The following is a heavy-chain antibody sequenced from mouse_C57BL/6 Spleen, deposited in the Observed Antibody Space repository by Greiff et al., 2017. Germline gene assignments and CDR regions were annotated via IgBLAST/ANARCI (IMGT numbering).Heavy chain of an antibody. J-gene: IGHJ2*01. CDR3: ARSRITTVVALYYFDY. CDR1: GYTFTGYW. V-gene: IGHV1-9*01. CDR2: ILPGSGST. D-gene: IGHD1-1*01. Sequence: QVQLQQSGAELMKPGASVKLSCKATGYTFTGYWIEWVKQRPGHGLEWIGEILPGSGSTNYNEKFKGKATFTADTSSNTAYMQLSSLTTEDSAIYYCARSRITTVVALYYFDYWGQGTTLTVSS.